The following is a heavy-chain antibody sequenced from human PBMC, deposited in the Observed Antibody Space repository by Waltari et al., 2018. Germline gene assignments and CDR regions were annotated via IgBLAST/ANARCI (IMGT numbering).Heavy chain of an antibody. V-gene: IGHV4-39*07. J-gene: IGHJ4*02. CDR3: ASEYMSSPWGY. D-gene: IGHD3-16*01. CDR1: GGSISSSSYY. CDR2: IYYSGST. Sequence: QLQLQESGPGLVKPSETLSLTCTVSGGSISSSSYYWGWIRQPPGKGLEWIGSIYYSGSTNYNPSLKSRVTISVDTSKNQFSLKLSSVTAADTAVYYCASEYMSSPWGYWGQGTLVTVSS.